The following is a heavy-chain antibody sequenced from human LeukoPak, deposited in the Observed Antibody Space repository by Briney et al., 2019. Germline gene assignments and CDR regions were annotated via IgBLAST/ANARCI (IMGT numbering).Heavy chain of an antibody. J-gene: IGHJ3*02. CDR1: GFTFGNYA. CDR2: ISGRGSHT. CDR3: AREATNTRAAFDI. D-gene: IGHD5-12*01. V-gene: IGHV3-23*01. Sequence: GGSLRLSCAASGFTFGNYAMNWVRQAPGKGLEWVSGISGRGSHTYYADSVKGRFTISRDSAKNSLYLQMNSLRAEDTAVYYCAREATNTRAAFDIWGQGTMVTVSS.